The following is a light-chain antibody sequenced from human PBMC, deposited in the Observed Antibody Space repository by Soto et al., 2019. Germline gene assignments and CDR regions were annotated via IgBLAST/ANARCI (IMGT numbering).Light chain of an antibody. Sequence: ELVLRQSPCTLSLSPGEKATLSCMASQSVSSTYLALYPPIPGQAPRLLIYGSSGRATGIPDRFSGSGSGADFSLTITRLEPEDCAIYYCQQYHTWPITFGGGTKVDIK. J-gene: IGKJ4*01. CDR1: QSVSSTY. CDR3: QQYHTWPIT. V-gene: IGKV3-20*01. CDR2: GSS.